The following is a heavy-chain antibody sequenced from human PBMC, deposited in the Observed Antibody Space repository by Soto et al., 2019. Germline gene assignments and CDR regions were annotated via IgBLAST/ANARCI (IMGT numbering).Heavy chain of an antibody. V-gene: IGHV3-64D*06. CDR3: VAINYYDSSGYLHDAFDI. CDR1: GFTFSSYA. CDR2: ISSNGGST. D-gene: IGHD3-22*01. Sequence: GGSLRLSCSASGFTFSSYAMHWVRQAPGKGLEYVSAISSNGGSTYYADSVKGRFTISRDNSKNTLYLQMSSLRAEDTAVYYCVAINYYDSSGYLHDAFDIWGQGTMVTVPS. J-gene: IGHJ3*02.